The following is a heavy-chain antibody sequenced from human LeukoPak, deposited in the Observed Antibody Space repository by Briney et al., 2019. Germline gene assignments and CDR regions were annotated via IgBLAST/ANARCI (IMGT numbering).Heavy chain of an antibody. D-gene: IGHD5-18*01. V-gene: IGHV3-21*01. Sequence: GGSLRLSCAASGFTFSSYSMNWVRQAPGKGLEWVSSISSSSSYIYYADSVKGRFTISRDNAKNSLHLQMSSLRAEDTAVYYCAASTKHPAMVDYWGQGTLVTVSS. CDR2: ISSSSSYI. CDR3: AASTKHPAMVDY. J-gene: IGHJ4*02. CDR1: GFTFSSYS.